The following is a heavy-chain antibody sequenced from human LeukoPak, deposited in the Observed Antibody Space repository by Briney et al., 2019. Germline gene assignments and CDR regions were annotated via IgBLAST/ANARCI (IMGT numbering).Heavy chain of an antibody. Sequence: PSETLSLTCTVSGGSISSYYWSWIRQPPGKGLEWIGYIYTSGSTNYNPSLKSRVTISVDTSKNQFPLKLSSVTAADTAVYYCATSLLNWFDPWGQGTLVTVSS. CDR2: IYTSGST. D-gene: IGHD2-21*01. J-gene: IGHJ5*02. CDR1: GGSISSYY. CDR3: ATSLLNWFDP. V-gene: IGHV4-4*09.